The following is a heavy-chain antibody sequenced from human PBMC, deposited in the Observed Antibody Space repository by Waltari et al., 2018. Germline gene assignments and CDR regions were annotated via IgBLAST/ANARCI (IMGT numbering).Heavy chain of an antibody. D-gene: IGHD6-6*01. Sequence: QVQLVESGGGVVQPGRSLRLSCVVSGFTFSSHNMHWVRQSPGKGLEWVADILYDGSKENYVDSVKGRFRISRDNSKNTVYLQLDRVSADDTAVYFCARGRYSSSSYIDYWGRGTLVTVSS. CDR1: GFTFSSHN. CDR2: ILYDGSKE. CDR3: ARGRYSSSSYIDY. J-gene: IGHJ4*02. V-gene: IGHV3-33*01.